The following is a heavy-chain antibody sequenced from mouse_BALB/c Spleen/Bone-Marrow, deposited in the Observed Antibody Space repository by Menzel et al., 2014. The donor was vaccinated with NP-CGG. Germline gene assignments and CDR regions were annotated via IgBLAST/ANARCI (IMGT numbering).Heavy chain of an antibody. J-gene: IGHJ2*01. Sequence: EVQLQQSGAELVKPGASVKLSCTASGFNIKDTYMHWVKQRPEQGPEWIGRIDPASDYTQFDSKFQGKATITADTSSNTAYLQLSSLTSEDTAVYYCATLTVTFDYWGQGTTLTVSS. CDR2: IDPASDYT. CDR1: GFNIKDTY. V-gene: IGHV14-3*02. D-gene: IGHD4-1*01. CDR3: ATLTVTFDY.